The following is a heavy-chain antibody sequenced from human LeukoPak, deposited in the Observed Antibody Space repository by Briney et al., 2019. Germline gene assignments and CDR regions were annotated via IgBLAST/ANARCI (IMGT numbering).Heavy chain of an antibody. V-gene: IGHV4-59*08. Sequence: PGGSLRLSCAASGFTFSSHLMNWVRQAPGKGLEWIGYIYYSGSTNYNHSLKTRVTISLDTSKNQFSLQLSSVTAADTAVYYCARQRLGYDTSAYHANDAFDIWGLGTVVTVSS. CDR3: ARQRLGYDTSAYHANDAFDI. CDR1: GFTFSSHL. D-gene: IGHD3-22*01. CDR2: IYYSGST. J-gene: IGHJ3*02.